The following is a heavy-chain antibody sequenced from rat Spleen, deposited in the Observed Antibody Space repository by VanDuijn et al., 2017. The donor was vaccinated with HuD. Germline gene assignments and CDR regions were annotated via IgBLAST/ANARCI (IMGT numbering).Heavy chain of an antibody. D-gene: IGHD1-10*01. Sequence: EVQLVESGGGLVQPGRSLKLSCAASGFTFDDHFMAWVRQAPSTGLEWVATISYGDSSGHSGTYYRDSVKGRFTVSRDNAQNTLYLQMNSLRSEDTATYYCTRGGNYALDAWGQGASVTVSS. CDR3: TRGGNYALDA. J-gene: IGHJ4*01. V-gene: IGHV5-29*01. CDR2: ISYGDSSGHSGT. CDR1: GFTFDDHF.